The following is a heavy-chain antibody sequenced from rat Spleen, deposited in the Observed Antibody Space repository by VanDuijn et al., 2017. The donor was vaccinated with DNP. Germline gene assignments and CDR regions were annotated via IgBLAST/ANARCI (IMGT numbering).Heavy chain of an antibody. CDR2: ISTSGGNT. CDR1: GFTFSSFP. J-gene: IGHJ3*01. D-gene: IGHD1-10*01. CDR3: ARHGLITSRDWFAY. Sequence: EVQLVESGGGLVQPGRSLKLSCAASGFTFSSFPMAWVRQAPTKGLEWVASISTSGGNTYYRDSVKGRFTISRDNAKSTLYLQMNSLRSEDTATYYCARHGLITSRDWFAYWGQGTLVTVSS. V-gene: IGHV5-25*01.